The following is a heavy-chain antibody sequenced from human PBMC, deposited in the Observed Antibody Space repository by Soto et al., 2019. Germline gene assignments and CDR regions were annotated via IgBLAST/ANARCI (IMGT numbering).Heavy chain of an antibody. CDR1: GYTFTSYG. V-gene: IGHV1-18*01. D-gene: IGHD2-15*01. CDR2: ISAYNGNT. J-gene: IGHJ4*02. CDR3: ATLAPYCSGGSCYPN. Sequence: GASVKVSCKASGYTFTSYGISWVRQAPGQGLEWMGWISAYNGNTNYAQKLQGRVTMTTDISTSTAYMELRSLRSDDTAVYYCATLAPYCSGGSCYPNWGQGTLVTVSS.